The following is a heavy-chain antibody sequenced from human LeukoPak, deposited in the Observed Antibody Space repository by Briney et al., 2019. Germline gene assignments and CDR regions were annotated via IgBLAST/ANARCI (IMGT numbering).Heavy chain of an antibody. Sequence: PGTSLRLSCATSGFTFRSHAMHWVRQSPGKGLEWVAQIWYDGSNKYYADSVKGRFSVSRDNSKNTLYLQMNSLRAEDTAVYYCAKDLRIAAQLKPNWFDPWGQGTLVTVSS. D-gene: IGHD6-6*01. CDR2: IWYDGSNK. CDR3: AKDLRIAAQLKPNWFDP. V-gene: IGHV3-33*06. CDR1: GFTFRSHA. J-gene: IGHJ5*02.